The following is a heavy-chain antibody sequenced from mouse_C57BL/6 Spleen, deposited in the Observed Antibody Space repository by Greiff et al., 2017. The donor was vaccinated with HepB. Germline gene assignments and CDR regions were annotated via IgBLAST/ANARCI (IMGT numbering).Heavy chain of an antibody. CDR1: GFNIKDYY. D-gene: IGHD2-3*01. CDR3: ARWGHDGPYAMNY. V-gene: IGHV14-2*01. CDR2: IVPEDGET. Sequence: EVQLVESGAELVKPGASVKLSCTASGFNIKDYYMHWVKQRTEQGLVWIGRIVPEDGETKYAPKFQGKATITADTSSNTAYRQHSSLTSEDTADYYCARWGHDGPYAMNYWDQGTSVTDSS. J-gene: IGHJ4*01.